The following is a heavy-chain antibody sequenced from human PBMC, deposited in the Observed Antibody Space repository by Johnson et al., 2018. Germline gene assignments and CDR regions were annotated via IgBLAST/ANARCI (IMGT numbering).Heavy chain of an antibody. J-gene: IGHJ4*02. CDR2: IKSKSDGETT. CDR1: GSIFNDAW. CDR3: ATELRWEQTTDY. V-gene: IGHV3-15*01. Sequence: VQLQESGGGLVKPGGSLRLSCAASGSIFNDAWMRWIRQAPGKGLEWVGRIKSKSDGETTEYAAPAKGRFTISRDDSKNTLYLQMNSLGIEDTAVYYCATELRWEQTTDYWGQGTPVTVSS. D-gene: IGHD2-21*01.